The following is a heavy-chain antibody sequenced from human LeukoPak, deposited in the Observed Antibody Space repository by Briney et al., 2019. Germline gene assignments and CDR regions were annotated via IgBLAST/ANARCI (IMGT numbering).Heavy chain of an antibody. CDR3: ARGAHYHDSSDGYDY. Sequence: ASVKVSCKASGYTFTGYYMHWVRQAPGQGLEWMGWINPNSGSTNYAQKFQGRVTMTRDTSIIVYMDLSRLRSDDTAVYYCARGAHYHDSSDGYDYWGQGTLVTVSS. V-gene: IGHV1-2*02. CDR1: GYTFTGYY. CDR2: INPNSGST. J-gene: IGHJ4*02. D-gene: IGHD3-22*01.